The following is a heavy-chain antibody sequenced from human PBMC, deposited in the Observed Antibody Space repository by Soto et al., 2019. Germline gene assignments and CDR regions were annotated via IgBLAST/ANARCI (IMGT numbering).Heavy chain of an antibody. CDR2: INYSGST. D-gene: IGHD3-10*01. CDR1: GGSVSSGSYY. V-gene: IGHV4-61*01. CDR3: ARGRYYGSGSYYYYYYYYMDV. J-gene: IGHJ6*03. Sequence: PSETLSLTCTVSGGSVSSGSYYWSWIRQPQGKGLEWIGYINYSGSTNYNPSLKSRVTISVDTSKNQFSLKLSSVTAADTAVYYCARGRYYGSGSYYYYYYYYMDVWGKGTTVTVSS.